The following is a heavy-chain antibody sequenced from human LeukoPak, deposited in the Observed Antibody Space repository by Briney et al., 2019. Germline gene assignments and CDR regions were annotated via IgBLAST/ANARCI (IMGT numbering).Heavy chain of an antibody. CDR1: GYTFSDYF. V-gene: IGHV1-2*02. CDR3: ARDGTGVDS. J-gene: IGHJ4*02. D-gene: IGHD1/OR15-1a*01. CDR2: INANSGGT. Sequence: ASVKVSCKASGYTFSDYFMHWVRQAPGQGLEWMGLINANSGGTIYAQKFQGRVTMTRDTSISTAHMELSRLRSDDTAVYYCARDGTGVDSWGQGTLVIVSS.